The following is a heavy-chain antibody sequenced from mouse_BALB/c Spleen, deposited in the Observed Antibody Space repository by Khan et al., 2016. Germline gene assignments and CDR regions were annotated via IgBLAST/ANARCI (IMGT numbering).Heavy chain of an antibody. D-gene: IGHD1-1*01. V-gene: IGHV3-2*02. Sequence: VQLQQSGPGLVKPSQSLSLTCTVTGYSITSDYAWNWNRQFPGNKLEWMGYISYSGSTSYNPTLKSRISITRDTSKNQFFLQLNSVTTEDTATYSCATTVVGPRFAYWGQGTLVTVSA. J-gene: IGHJ3*01. CDR3: ATTVVGPRFAY. CDR1: GYSITSDYA. CDR2: ISYSGST.